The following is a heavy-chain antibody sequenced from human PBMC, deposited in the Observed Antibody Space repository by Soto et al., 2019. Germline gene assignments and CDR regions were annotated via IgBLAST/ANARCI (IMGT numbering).Heavy chain of an antibody. CDR1: GGTFSSYA. CDR3: ARGHVDTAMVTFSIYYYYYGMDV. Sequence: QVQLVQSGAEVKKPGSSVKVSCKASGGTFSSYAISWVRQAPGQGLEWMGGIIPIFGTANYAQKFQGRVTITADESTSTAYMELSSLRSEDTAVYYCARGHVDTAMVTFSIYYYYYGMDVWGQGTTVTVSS. J-gene: IGHJ6*02. V-gene: IGHV1-69*12. D-gene: IGHD5-18*01. CDR2: IIPIFGTA.